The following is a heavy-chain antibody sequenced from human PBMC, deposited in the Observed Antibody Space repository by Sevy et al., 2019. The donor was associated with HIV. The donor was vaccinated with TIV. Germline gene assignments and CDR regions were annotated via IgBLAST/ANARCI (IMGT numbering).Heavy chain of an antibody. J-gene: IGHJ6*02. CDR3: AKDRLLWFEELFVYYYYGMDV. Sequence: GGSLRLSCAASGFTFSSYGMHWVRQAPGKGLEWVAVISYDGSNKYYADSVKGRFTISRDNSKNTLYLQMNSLRAEDTAVYYCAKDRLLWFEELFVYYYYGMDVWGQGTTVTVSS. V-gene: IGHV3-30*18. CDR1: GFTFSSYG. D-gene: IGHD3-10*01. CDR2: ISYDGSNK.